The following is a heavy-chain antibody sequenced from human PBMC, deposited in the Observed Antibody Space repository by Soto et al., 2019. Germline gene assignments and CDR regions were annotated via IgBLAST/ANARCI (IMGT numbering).Heavy chain of an antibody. J-gene: IGHJ5*02. CDR3: ARGMAYYDFWSGRSMGPTYTPVIWFDP. CDR2: IYYSGST. CDR1: GGSISSGGYY. D-gene: IGHD3-3*01. Sequence: SETLSLTCTVSGGSISSGGYYWSWIRQHPGKGLEWIGYIYYSGSTYYNPSLKSRVTISVDTSKNQFSLKLSSVTAAATAVYYCARGMAYYDFWSGRSMGPTYTPVIWFDPWGQGTLVTVSS. V-gene: IGHV4-31*03.